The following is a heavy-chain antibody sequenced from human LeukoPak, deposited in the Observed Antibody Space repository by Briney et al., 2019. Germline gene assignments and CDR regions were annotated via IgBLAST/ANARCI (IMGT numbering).Heavy chain of an antibody. D-gene: IGHD3-3*01. J-gene: IGHJ4*02. CDR1: GFTFSSYA. Sequence: GGSLRLSCAASGFTFSSYAMSWVRQAPGKGLGWVSAISGSGGSTYYADSVKGRFTISRDNSKDTLYLQMNSLRAEDTAVYYCAKDHDFWSGYSNYFDYWGQGTLVTVSS. V-gene: IGHV3-23*01. CDR2: ISGSGGST. CDR3: AKDHDFWSGYSNYFDY.